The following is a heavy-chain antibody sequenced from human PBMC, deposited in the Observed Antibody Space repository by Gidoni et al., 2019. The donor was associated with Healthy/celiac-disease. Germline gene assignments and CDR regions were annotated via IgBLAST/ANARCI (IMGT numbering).Heavy chain of an antibody. CDR2: INPSGGST. CDR1: GYTFTSYY. V-gene: IGHV1-46*01. Sequence: QVQLVQSGAEVKKPGASVKVSCKASGYTFTSYYMHWVRQAPGQGLEWMGIINPSGGSTSYAQKFQGRVTMTRDTSTSTVYMELSSLRSEDTAVYYCARESVAYYYDSSGYYYWFDPWGQGTLVTVSS. D-gene: IGHD3-22*01. J-gene: IGHJ5*02. CDR3: ARESVAYYYDSSGYYYWFDP.